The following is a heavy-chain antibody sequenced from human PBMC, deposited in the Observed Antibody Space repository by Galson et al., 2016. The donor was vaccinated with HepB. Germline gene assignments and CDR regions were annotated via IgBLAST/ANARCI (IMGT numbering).Heavy chain of an antibody. CDR3: ATSLPSSPHDSGDIEIVPGPIYSFFDL. V-gene: IGHV1-24*01. Sequence: SVKVSCKVSGYTLSDLSIHWVRQAPGKGLEWMGGFDPDNGQTMYAQNLQGRVTLAADTSTATVFMAVSSLRSEDTAVYYCATSLPSSPHDSGDIEIVPGPIYSFFDLGGRGTLVTVSS. D-gene: IGHD2-2*02. CDR2: FDPDNGQT. CDR1: GYTLSDLS. J-gene: IGHJ2*01.